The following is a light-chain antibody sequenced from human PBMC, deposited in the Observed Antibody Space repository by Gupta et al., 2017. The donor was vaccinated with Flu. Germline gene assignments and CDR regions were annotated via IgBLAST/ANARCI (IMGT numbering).Light chain of an antibody. Sequence: QKIRTTCTGASVRRCYESCYQHKPGQAPVLVIYDKNIRHSGISERFSGSSSGHTAALTITWDPAEDEADYYCDSRDSTDNHKAVFGGGTKLTVL. CDR3: DSRDSTDNHKAV. V-gene: IGLV3-19*01. J-gene: IGLJ2*01. CDR1: SVRRCY. CDR2: DKN.